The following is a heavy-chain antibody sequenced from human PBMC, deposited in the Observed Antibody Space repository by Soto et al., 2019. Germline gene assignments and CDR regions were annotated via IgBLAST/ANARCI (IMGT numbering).Heavy chain of an antibody. CDR1: GFTFSSYW. Sequence: EVQLVESGGGLVQPGGSLRLSCAASGFTFSSYWMHWVRQDPGKGLVWVSSIKTDGTATQYADSVKGRFTGSRDNAKNTVYLQMNSLRAEDTAVYYCAKDLSWGQCDYWGQGTLVTVSS. D-gene: IGHD3-16*01. V-gene: IGHV3-74*03. CDR2: IKTDGTAT. CDR3: AKDLSWGQCDY. J-gene: IGHJ4*02.